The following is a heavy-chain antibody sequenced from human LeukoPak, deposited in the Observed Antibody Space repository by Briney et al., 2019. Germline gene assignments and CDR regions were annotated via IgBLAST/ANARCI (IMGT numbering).Heavy chain of an antibody. CDR3: AKDDAWLRFGE. V-gene: IGHV3-23*01. Sequence: GGSLRLSCAAFGFTFSSYAMNWVRQAPGKGLEWVSIISGSGDNTYYTDSVKGRFTISRDNSKNTLYLEVISLTAEDTAVYYCAKDDAWLRFGEWSQGTLVTVSS. CDR1: GFTFSSYA. D-gene: IGHD3-10*01. CDR2: ISGSGDNT. J-gene: IGHJ4*02.